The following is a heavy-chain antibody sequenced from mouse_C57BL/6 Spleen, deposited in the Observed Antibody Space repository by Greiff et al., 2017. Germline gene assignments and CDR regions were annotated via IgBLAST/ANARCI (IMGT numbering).Heavy chain of an antibody. CDR3: VYGSSLYYAMDY. CDR1: GYTFTSYW. V-gene: IGHV1-7*01. CDR2: INPSSGYT. J-gene: IGHJ4*01. Sequence: VQLHQSGAELAKPGASVKLSCKASGYTFTSYWMHWVKQRPGQGLEWIGYINPSSGYTKYNQKFKDKATLTADKSSSTAYMQLSSLTYEDSAVYYCVYGSSLYYAMDYWGQGTSVTVSS. D-gene: IGHD1-1*01.